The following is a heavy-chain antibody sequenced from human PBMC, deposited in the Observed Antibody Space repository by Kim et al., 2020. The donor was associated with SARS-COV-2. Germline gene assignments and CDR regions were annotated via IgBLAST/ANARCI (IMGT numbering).Heavy chain of an antibody. D-gene: IGHD3-10*01. J-gene: IGHJ2*01. CDR3: ERAWGYGSDSPIFDH. V-gene: IGHV4-59*01. CDR2: ISYNGST. Sequence: SETLSLTCTVSVGSISSYYWNWIRQPPGKGLEWIWYISYNGSTNNNPSLKSRVTISVNTSKNKYSLKLSSVTAADTAVYYCERAWGYGSDSPIFDHWGRG. CDR1: VGSISSYY.